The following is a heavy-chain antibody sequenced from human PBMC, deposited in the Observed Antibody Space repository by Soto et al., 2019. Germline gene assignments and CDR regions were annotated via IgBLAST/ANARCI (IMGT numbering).Heavy chain of an antibody. V-gene: IGHV4-39*07. J-gene: IGHJ4*02. CDR1: GGSISSSSYF. CDR3: ARHVTTVTTVDY. Sequence: SETLSLTCSVSGGSISSSSYFWGWIRQPPGKGLEWIGSIYYSGSTYYNPSLKSRVTISVDRSKNQFSLKLTSVTAADTAVYYCARHVTTVTTVDYWGQGTLVTVSS. D-gene: IGHD4-17*01. CDR2: IYYSGST.